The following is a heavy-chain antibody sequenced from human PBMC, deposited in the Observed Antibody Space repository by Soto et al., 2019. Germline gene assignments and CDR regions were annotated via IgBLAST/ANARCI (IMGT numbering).Heavy chain of an antibody. CDR1: GGSISSSSYY. CDR3: ARAHRSVVAATLNWFDP. J-gene: IGHJ5*02. D-gene: IGHD2-15*01. V-gene: IGHV4-39*01. Sequence: SETLSLTCTVSGGSISSSSYYWGWIRQPPGKGLEWIGRNYYSGSTYYNPSLKSRVTISVDTSKNQFSLKLSSVTAADTAVYYCARAHRSVVAATLNWFDPWGQGTLVTVSS. CDR2: NYYSGST.